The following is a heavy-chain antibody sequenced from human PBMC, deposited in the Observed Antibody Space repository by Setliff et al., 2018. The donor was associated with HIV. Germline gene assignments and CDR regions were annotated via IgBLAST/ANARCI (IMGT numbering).Heavy chain of an antibody. D-gene: IGHD2-8*01. Sequence: SETLSLTCTVSGGSVTSYYWSWIRQSPEKGLEWIGYIYYSGSTYYNPSLKSRVAISVDTSKNQFSLKLSSVTAADTAVYYCARDAPTVYANGWFDPWGQGTLVTVSS. CDR1: GGSVTSYY. V-gene: IGHV4-59*02. CDR3: ARDAPTVYANGWFDP. CDR2: IYYSGST. J-gene: IGHJ5*02.